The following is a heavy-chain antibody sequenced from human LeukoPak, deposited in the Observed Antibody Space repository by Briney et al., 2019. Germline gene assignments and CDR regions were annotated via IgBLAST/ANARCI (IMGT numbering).Heavy chain of an antibody. Sequence: ASVKVSCKASGYTFTSYAMNWVRQAPGQGLEWMGWINTNTGNPTYAQGFTGRFVFSLDTSVSTAYLQISSLKAEDTAVYYCARVVDTAMGNDYYYYGMDVWGQGTTVTVSS. J-gene: IGHJ6*02. CDR1: GYTFTSYA. CDR3: ARVVDTAMGNDYYYYGMDV. V-gene: IGHV7-4-1*02. D-gene: IGHD5-18*01. CDR2: INTNTGNP.